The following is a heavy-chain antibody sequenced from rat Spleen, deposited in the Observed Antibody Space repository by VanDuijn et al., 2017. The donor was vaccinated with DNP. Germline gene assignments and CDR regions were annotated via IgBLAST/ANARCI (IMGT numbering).Heavy chain of an antibody. J-gene: IGHJ3*01. CDR3: ATVHYYDGTRFAY. Sequence: EVQLVESGGGLVQPGGSLKLSCTASGFTFSNSGMHWIRQAPTKGLEWVASISPSGGSTYYRDSVKGRVTLSRDNVKSILYLQMDSLRSEDTATYYCATVHYYDGTRFAYWGQGTLVTVSS. CDR2: ISPSGGST. CDR1: GFTFSNSG. D-gene: IGHD1-12*02. V-gene: IGHV5-19*01.